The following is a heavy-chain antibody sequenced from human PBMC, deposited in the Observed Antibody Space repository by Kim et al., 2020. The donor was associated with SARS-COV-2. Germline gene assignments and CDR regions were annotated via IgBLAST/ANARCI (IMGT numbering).Heavy chain of an antibody. J-gene: IGHJ5*02. Sequence: GGSLRLSCTASGFTFGDYAMSWFRQAPGKGLEWVGFIRSKAYGGTTEYAASVKGRFTISRDDSKSIAYLQMNSLKTEDTAVYYCTRPQSRASPWGVDPWGQRTLVTVSS. D-gene: IGHD3-16*01. CDR2: IRSKAYGGTT. CDR1: GFTFGDYA. V-gene: IGHV3-49*03. CDR3: TRPQSRASPWGVDP.